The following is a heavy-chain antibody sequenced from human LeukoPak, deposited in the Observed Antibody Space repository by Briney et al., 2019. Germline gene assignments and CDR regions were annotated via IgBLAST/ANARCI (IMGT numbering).Heavy chain of an antibody. CDR3: TTDPWSVDFWSGYYPYYFDY. V-gene: IGHV3-30-3*01. J-gene: IGHJ4*02. CDR2: ISYDGSNK. D-gene: IGHD3-3*01. Sequence: PGRSLRLSCAASGFTFSSYAMHWVRQAPGKGLEWVAVISYDGSNKYYADSVKGRFTISRDNSKNTLYLQMNSLRAEDTAVYYCTTDPWSVDFWSGYYPYYFDYWGQGTLVTVSS. CDR1: GFTFSSYA.